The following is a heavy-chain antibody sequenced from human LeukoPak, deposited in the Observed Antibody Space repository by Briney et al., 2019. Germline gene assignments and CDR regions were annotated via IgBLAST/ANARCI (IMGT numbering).Heavy chain of an antibody. V-gene: IGHV5-51*01. D-gene: IGHD1-20*01. CDR1: GYSFTSYW. J-gene: IGHJ5*02. CDR3: ARHRITGTTLSWFDP. Sequence: GESLKISCKGSGYSFTSYWVGWVRQMPGKGLEWMGIIYPGDSDTRYSPSFQGQVTISADKSISTAYLQWSSLKASDTAMYYCARHRITGTTLSWFDPRGQGTLVTVSS. CDR2: IYPGDSDT.